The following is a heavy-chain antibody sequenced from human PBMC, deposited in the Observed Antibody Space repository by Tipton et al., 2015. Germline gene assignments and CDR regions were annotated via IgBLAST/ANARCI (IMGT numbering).Heavy chain of an antibody. Sequence: SLRLSCAASGLTFSTYAMNWVRQAPGGGLEWVAVISYDGADIHYSDSVKGRFTISRDDSNNTVSLQLDSLRVEDTGVYFCARAQGEFDFWGQGALVTVSS. CDR2: ISYDGADI. CDR1: GLTFSTYA. J-gene: IGHJ4*02. CDR3: ARAQGEFDF. V-gene: IGHV3-30*03.